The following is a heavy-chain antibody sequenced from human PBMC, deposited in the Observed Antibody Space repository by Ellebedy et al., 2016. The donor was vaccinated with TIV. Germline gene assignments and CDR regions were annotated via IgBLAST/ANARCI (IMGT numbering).Heavy chain of an antibody. D-gene: IGHD1-7*01. V-gene: IGHV3-74*01. J-gene: IGHJ4*02. CDR2: VNSDGSST. CDR1: GLTFSSYW. CDR3: AKDLAAGTTLRLDY. Sequence: GESLKISCAASGLTFSSYWMHWVRQAPGKGLVWVSRVNSDGSSTTYADSVKGRFTISRDNSKNTLYLLMISLRGEDTAIYYCAKDLAAGTTLRLDYWGQGTLVTVSS.